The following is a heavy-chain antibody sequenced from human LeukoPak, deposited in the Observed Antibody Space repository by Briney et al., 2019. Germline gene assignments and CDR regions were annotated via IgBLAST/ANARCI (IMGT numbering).Heavy chain of an antibody. D-gene: IGHD5-24*01. J-gene: IGHJ4*02. CDR3: AKWLRVATTYFDY. Sequence: GGSLRLSCAASGFHFNNYGLSWVRQAPGKGLEWVSAISGSGGSTYYADSVKGRFTISRDNSKNTLYLQMNSLGAEDTAVYYCAKWLRVATTYFDYWGQGTLVTVSS. CDR2: ISGSGGST. V-gene: IGHV3-23*01. CDR1: GFHFNNYG.